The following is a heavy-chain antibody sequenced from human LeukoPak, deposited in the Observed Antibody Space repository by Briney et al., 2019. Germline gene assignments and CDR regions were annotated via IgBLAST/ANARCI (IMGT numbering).Heavy chain of an antibody. CDR3: TRDPAHYLRYGYYDY. Sequence: GGSLRLSCSASGFISSTSAMNWVRQAPGKGLEWVSSIYNVGSHIYYVDSVKGRFTISRDNAKNSVYLQMNNLRAADTAFYYCTRDPAHYLRYGYYDYWGQGILVTVSS. V-gene: IGHV3-21*01. D-gene: IGHD3-9*01. CDR2: IYNVGSHI. CDR1: GFISSTSA. J-gene: IGHJ4*02.